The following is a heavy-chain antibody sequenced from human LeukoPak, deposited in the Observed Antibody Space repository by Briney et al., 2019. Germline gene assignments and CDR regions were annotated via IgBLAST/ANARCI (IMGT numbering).Heavy chain of an antibody. Sequence: SDTLSLTCTLSGRSVSNSSYYWGWIRQPPGKGLEWIGSIYYSGSTNYNPSLKSRVTISVDTSKHQFSLTLSSVTAADTAVYYCARVWRAPIFTGYQYYFDYWGQGTLVTVSS. J-gene: IGHJ4*02. D-gene: IGHD3-9*01. CDR1: GRSVSNSSYY. CDR3: ARVWRAPIFTGYQYYFDY. V-gene: IGHV4-39*07. CDR2: IYYSGST.